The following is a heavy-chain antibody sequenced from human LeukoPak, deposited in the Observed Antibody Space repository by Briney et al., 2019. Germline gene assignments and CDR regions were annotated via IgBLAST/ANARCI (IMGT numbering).Heavy chain of an antibody. CDR3: ARGGGSMVRGVIGAPFDY. D-gene: IGHD3-10*01. Sequence: PGGTLRLSCAASGFTFDDYAMHWVRQAPGKGLEWVSGISWNSGSIGYADSVKGRFTISRDNAKNSLYLQMNSLRAEDTAVYYCARGGGSMVRGVIGAPFDYWGQGTLVTVSS. V-gene: IGHV3-9*01. CDR1: GFTFDDYA. J-gene: IGHJ4*02. CDR2: ISWNSGSI.